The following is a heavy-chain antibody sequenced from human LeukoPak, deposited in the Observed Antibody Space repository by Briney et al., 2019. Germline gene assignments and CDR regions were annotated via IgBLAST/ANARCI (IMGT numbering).Heavy chain of an antibody. CDR2: SSSSGSTI. D-gene: IGHD1-26*01. CDR1: GFTFSSYA. J-gene: IGHJ4*02. Sequence: PGRSLRLSCAASGFTFSSYAIHWVRQAPGKGLEWVSYSSSSGSTIYYADSVKGRFTISRDNAKNSLNLQMNSLRAEDTAVYYCAKDANSGSYYRVLDYWGQGTLVTVSS. CDR3: AKDANSGSYYRVLDY. V-gene: IGHV3-48*03.